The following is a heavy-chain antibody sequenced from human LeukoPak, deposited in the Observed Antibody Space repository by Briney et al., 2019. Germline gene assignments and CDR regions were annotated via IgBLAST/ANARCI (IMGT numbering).Heavy chain of an antibody. Sequence: PGGSLRLSCAASGFSFSGYSMNWVRQAPGKGLEWVAHIRGTSSAMNYAASVRGRFTISRDNAKNALFLEISSLRAEDTAVYYCARDRDWSFDYWGQGTLVTVSS. V-gene: IGHV3-48*04. D-gene: IGHD3-9*01. CDR2: IRGTSSAM. J-gene: IGHJ4*02. CDR3: ARDRDWSFDY. CDR1: GFSFSGYS.